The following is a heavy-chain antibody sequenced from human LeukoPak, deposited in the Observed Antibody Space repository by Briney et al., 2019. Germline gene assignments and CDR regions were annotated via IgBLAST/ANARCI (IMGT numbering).Heavy chain of an antibody. V-gene: IGHV4-59*08. D-gene: IGHD3/OR15-3a*01. CDR2: IYSSGST. CDR1: GDSITGFY. Sequence: SETLSLTCTVCGDSITGFYWSWIRQRPGEGLEWIGYIYSSGSTYYNPSLKSRVTISVDTSKNQFSLKLSSRTAADTAFYYCTRRRWTFDYWGQGTLVTVSS. CDR3: TRRRWTFDY. J-gene: IGHJ4*02.